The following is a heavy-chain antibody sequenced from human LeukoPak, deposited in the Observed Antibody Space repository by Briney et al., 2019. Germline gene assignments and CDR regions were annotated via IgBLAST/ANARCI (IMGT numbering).Heavy chain of an antibody. V-gene: IGHV4-34*01. J-gene: IGHJ3*02. CDR1: GGSFSGYY. Sequence: SETLSLTCAVYGGSFSGYYWSWIRQPPGKGLEWIGEINHSGSTNYNPSLKSRVTISVDTSKNQFSLKLSSVTAADTAVYYCARGHPGWYHAFDTWGQGTMATVSS. D-gene: IGHD6-19*01. CDR2: INHSGST. CDR3: ARGHPGWYHAFDT.